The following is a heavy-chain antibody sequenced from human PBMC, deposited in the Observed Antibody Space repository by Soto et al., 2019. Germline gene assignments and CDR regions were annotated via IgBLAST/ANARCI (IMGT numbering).Heavy chain of an antibody. Sequence: AVKVSCQASGGTFSSYAISWVRQAPGQGLEWMGGIIPIFGTANYAQKFQGRVTITADESTSTAYMELSSLRSEDTAVYYCARDRYSNSWYLYYYYYGMDVWGQGTTVTVSS. D-gene: IGHD6-13*01. CDR1: GGTFSSYA. V-gene: IGHV1-69*13. CDR3: ARDRYSNSWYLYYYYYGMDV. CDR2: IIPIFGTA. J-gene: IGHJ6*02.